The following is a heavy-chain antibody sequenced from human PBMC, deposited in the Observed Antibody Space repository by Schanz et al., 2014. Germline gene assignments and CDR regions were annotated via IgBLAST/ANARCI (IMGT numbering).Heavy chain of an antibody. D-gene: IGHD1-26*01. V-gene: IGHV3-11*06. CDR3: AKDPSYGSDWVKYLDH. Sequence: QVQLVESGGGLVKPGGSLRLSCAASGFIFNDYYMNWIRQAPGKGLEWLSYISSTGYYINYSDSVKGRFTISRDNAKNSLYLQMSSLRDEDTAVYYCAKDPSYGSDWVKYLDHWGQGTLVTVSS. CDR1: GFIFNDYY. J-gene: IGHJ4*02. CDR2: ISSTGYYI.